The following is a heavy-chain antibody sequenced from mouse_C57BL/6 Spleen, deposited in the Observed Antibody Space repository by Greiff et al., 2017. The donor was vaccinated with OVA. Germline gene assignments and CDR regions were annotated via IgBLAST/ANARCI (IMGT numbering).Heavy chain of an antibody. CDR2: ISSGGSYT. J-gene: IGHJ4*01. CDR3: ARPLVAPGAVDY. D-gene: IGHD2-2*01. CDR1: GFTFTSYG. V-gene: IGHV5-6*01. Sequence: EVQLVQSGGDLVKPGGSLKLSCAASGFTFTSYGMSWVRQTPDKRLEWVGIISSGGSYTYYPDSVKGRSTISRDNATNTLYLHISSLKSEDTAMDGCARPLVAPGAVDYWGQGTSVTVSS.